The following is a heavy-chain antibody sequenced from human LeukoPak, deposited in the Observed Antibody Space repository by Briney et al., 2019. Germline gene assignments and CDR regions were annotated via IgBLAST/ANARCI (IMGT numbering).Heavy chain of an antibody. CDR2: ISGSGGST. D-gene: IGHD2-2*01. V-gene: IGHV3-23*01. CDR1: GLTFSTYA. CDR3: AKDMIVVVPTAREYFDY. Sequence: GGSLRLSCAASGLTFSTYAMSWVRQAPGKGLEWVSAISGSGGSTYYAHSVKGRFTISRDNSKNTAYLQMNSLRAEDTAVSYCAKDMIVVVPTAREYFDYWGQGTLVTVSS. J-gene: IGHJ4*02.